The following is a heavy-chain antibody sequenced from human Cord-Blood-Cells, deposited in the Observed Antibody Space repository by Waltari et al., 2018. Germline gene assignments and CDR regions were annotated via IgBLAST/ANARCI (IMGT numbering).Heavy chain of an antibody. V-gene: IGHV1-3*01. J-gene: IGHJ5*02. CDR3: ARGGDCSSTSCLNWFDP. CDR2: INAGNGNT. CDR1: RHTFTIFA. Sequence: QVQLVQSGAEVKKPGASVKVSCKASRHTFTIFAMHWVCQRPEPRLEWMGCINAGNGNTKYSQKFQGRVTITRDTSASTAYMELSSLRSEGTAFYYCARGGDCSSTSCLNWFDPWGQGTLVTVSS. D-gene: IGHD2-2*01.